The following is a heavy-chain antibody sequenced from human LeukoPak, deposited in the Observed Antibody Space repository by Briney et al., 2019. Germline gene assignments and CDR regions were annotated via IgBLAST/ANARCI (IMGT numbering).Heavy chain of an antibody. V-gene: IGHV3-66*04. J-gene: IGHJ5*02. CDR2: IYSGGAT. CDR3: ATHDWFDP. CDR1: GIAISNNY. Sequence: GSLRLSCAASGIAISNNYMNWVRRAPGKGLEGVSVIYSGGATYYTDSVKGRFTISRDNSKNMLYLQMNSLRADDTGVYYCATHDWFDPWGQGVLVTVSS.